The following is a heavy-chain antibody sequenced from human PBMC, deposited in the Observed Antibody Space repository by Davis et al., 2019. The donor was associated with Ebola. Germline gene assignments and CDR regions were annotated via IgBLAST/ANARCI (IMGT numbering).Heavy chain of an antibody. Sequence: GESLKISCAASGFTFDQYAIHWVRQAPGKGLEWVALISAYGDKTDYADSVQGRFTISRDNSKQSLYLQMNSLGTEDTALYYCAREIKPYWYFDLWGRGTLVTVSS. CDR1: GFTFDQYA. V-gene: IGHV3-43*02. J-gene: IGHJ2*01. CDR2: ISAYGDKT. CDR3: AREIKPYWYFDL.